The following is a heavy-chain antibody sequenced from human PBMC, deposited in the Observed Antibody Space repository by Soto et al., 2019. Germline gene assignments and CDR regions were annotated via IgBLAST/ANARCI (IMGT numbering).Heavy chain of an antibody. CDR2: IYYSGST. CDR3: ARVYCSGGSCYEFDY. V-gene: IGHV4-31*03. CDR1: GGSISSGGYY. D-gene: IGHD2-15*01. J-gene: IGHJ4*02. Sequence: QVQLQESGPGLVKPSQTLSLTCTVSGGSISSGGYYWSWIRQHPGKGLEWIGYIYYSGSTYYNPSLKSRVTISVDTSKNQFSLKLSSVTAADTAVYYCARVYCSGGSCYEFDYWGRGTLVTVSS.